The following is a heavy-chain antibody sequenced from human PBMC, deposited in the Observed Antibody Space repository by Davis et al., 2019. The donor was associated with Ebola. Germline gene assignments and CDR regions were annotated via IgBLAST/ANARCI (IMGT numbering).Heavy chain of an antibody. Sequence: ESLKISCAASGFTVSSNYMSWVRQAPGKGLEWVSVIYSGGSTYYADSVKGRFTISRDNSKNTLYLQMNSLRAEDTAVYYCAADYYDSSGYSDYWGQGTLVTVSS. V-gene: IGHV3-53*01. CDR1: GFTVSSNY. J-gene: IGHJ4*02. D-gene: IGHD3-22*01. CDR3: AADYYDSSGYSDY. CDR2: IYSGGST.